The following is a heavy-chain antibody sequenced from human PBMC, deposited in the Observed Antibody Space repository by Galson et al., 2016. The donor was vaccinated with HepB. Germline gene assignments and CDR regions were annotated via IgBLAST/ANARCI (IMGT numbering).Heavy chain of an antibody. CDR1: GDSVSNNHAA. V-gene: IGHV6-1*01. J-gene: IGHJ6*02. D-gene: IGHD5-18*01. CDR2: TYYMSQWDS. CDR3: ARAIHLGRGMDV. Sequence: AISGDSVSNNHAAWNWIRQSPSRGLEWLGRTYYMSQWDSDYAVSVKSRITIYSDTSKNLFSLQLNSVTPEDTAVYYCARAIHLGRGMDVWGHGTTVTVSS.